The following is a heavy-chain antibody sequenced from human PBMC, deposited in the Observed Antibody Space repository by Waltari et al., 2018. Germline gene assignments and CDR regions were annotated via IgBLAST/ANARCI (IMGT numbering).Heavy chain of an antibody. J-gene: IGHJ4*02. CDR1: GYSISSGYY. CDR2: IYHSGST. Sequence: QVQLQESGPGLVKPSETLSLTCAVSGYSISSGYYWGWIRQPPGKGLEWIGSIYHSGSTYYNPSLKSRVTISVDTSKNQFSLKLSSVTAADTAVYYCARLPYIAAPRNWGQGTLVTVSS. D-gene: IGHD6-6*01. V-gene: IGHV4-38-2*01. CDR3: ARLPYIAAPRN.